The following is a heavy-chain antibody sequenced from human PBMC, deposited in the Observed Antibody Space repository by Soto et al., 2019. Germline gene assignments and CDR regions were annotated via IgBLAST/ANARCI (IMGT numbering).Heavy chain of an antibody. CDR2: INPNSGGT. Sequence: GASVKVSCKASGYTFSGYYIHWLRQAPGQGLAWMGWINPNSGGTNYAQKFQGRVTVTRDTPTSTAYMELSRLTSDDTAVYYCARSLTEGYCTITGCYTRPLYGMDVWGQGTTVTVSS. V-gene: IGHV1-2*02. CDR3: ARSLTEGYCTITGCYTRPLYGMDV. D-gene: IGHD2-2*02. J-gene: IGHJ6*02. CDR1: GYTFSGYY.